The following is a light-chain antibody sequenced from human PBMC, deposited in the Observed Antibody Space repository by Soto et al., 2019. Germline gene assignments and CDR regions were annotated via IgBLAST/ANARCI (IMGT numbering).Light chain of an antibody. CDR1: QSISNS. V-gene: IGKV1-5*03. CDR2: KAP. CDR3: RQYVSYPVT. Sequence: DIQMTQSPSTLSASVGDRVTITCRASQSISNSLAWYQQKPGKAPNLLIYKAPSLESGVPSRFSGSGSGTEFTLTISSLQPDDFATYYCRQYVSYPVTFGGGTKVEMK. J-gene: IGKJ4*01.